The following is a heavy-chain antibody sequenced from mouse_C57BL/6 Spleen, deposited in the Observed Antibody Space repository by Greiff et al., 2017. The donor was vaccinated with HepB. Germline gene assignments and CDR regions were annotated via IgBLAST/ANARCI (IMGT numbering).Heavy chain of an antibody. CDR2: IYPGDGDT. J-gene: IGHJ3*01. CDR1: GYAFSSSW. CDR3: ARTGTGTLAY. Sequence: QVQLQQSGPELVKPGASVKISCKASGYAFSSSWMNWVKQRPGKGLEWIGRIYPGDGDTNYNGKFKGKATLTADKSSSTAYMQLSSLTSEDSAVYFCARTGTGTLAYWGQGTLVTVSA. D-gene: IGHD4-1*01. V-gene: IGHV1-82*01.